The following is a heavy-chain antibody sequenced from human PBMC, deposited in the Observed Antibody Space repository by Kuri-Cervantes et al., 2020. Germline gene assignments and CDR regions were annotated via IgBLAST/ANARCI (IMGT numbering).Heavy chain of an antibody. CDR1: GYTFTSYA. D-gene: IGHD3-3*01. CDR3: ARGARFLEWLSYYYMDV. CDR2: ISAYNGNT. Sequence: ASVKVSCKASGYTFTSYAMNWVRQAPGQGLEWMGWISAYNGNTNYAQKLQGRVTMTTDKSTSTAYMELSSLRSEDTAVYYCARGARFLEWLSYYYMDVWGKGTTVTVSS. V-gene: IGHV1-18*01. J-gene: IGHJ6*03.